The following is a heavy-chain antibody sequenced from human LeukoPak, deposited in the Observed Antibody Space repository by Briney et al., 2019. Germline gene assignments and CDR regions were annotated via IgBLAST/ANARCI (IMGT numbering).Heavy chain of an antibody. J-gene: IGHJ4*02. V-gene: IGHV3-23*01. CDR2: IMGSGGST. Sequence: GGPLGLPCAASGSSFTGYAWSWFGRPPGKGLEWFWAIMGSGGSTYYADSVKGRFTISRDNSKNTLYLQMNSLRAEDTAVYYCAKAGYDFWSGYFNLTPDFDYWGQGTLVTVSS. D-gene: IGHD3-3*01. CDR3: AKAGYDFWSGYFNLTPDFDY. CDR1: GSSFTGYA.